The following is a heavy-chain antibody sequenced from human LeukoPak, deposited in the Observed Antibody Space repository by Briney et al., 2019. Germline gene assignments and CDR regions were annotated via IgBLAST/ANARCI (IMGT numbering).Heavy chain of an antibody. Sequence: GGSLKLSFPASGFTFSSYWLHWVGQPPGKGLVGVSRINSDGSRTSYADSVKGRFTISRDNSKNTLYLQMNSLRAEDTAVFYCARDRPGDGYFDYWGQGTLVTVSS. D-gene: IGHD3-10*01. CDR1: GFTFSSYW. V-gene: IGHV3-74*01. J-gene: IGHJ4*02. CDR2: INSDGSRT. CDR3: ARDRPGDGYFDY.